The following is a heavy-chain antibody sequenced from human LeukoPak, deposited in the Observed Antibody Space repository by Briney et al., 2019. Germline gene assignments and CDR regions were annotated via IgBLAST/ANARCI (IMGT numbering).Heavy chain of an antibody. CDR2: IFPIFGTS. D-gene: IGHD5-18*01. CDR3: ARGGYSYGYGFPDLDY. V-gene: IGHV1-69*05. Sequence: AAVKVSRKASLGTLSSYAISWVRQAPRQGLEWMGRIFPIFGTSNYPQQLQGRVTITTDESKSPAYMELSRLRSEDTAVYYCARGGYSYGYGFPDLDYWGQGTPV. J-gene: IGHJ4*02. CDR1: LGTLSSYA.